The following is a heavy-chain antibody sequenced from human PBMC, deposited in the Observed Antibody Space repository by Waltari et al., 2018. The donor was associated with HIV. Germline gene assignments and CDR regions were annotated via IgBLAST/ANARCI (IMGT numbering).Heavy chain of an antibody. CDR1: GFHFSSPW. D-gene: IGHD3-9*01. CDR3: ARDLVVLRYFDWLSTYFDY. Sequence: EVQLVESGGGLVQPGGSLSLSCAASGFHFSSPWRHWVRQAPGKGLVWVSRIKSDGTITTYADSVKGRFTISRDNAKNTLFLQMNSLRAEDTAIYYCARDLVVLRYFDWLSTYFDYWGQGTLVTVSS. V-gene: IGHV3-74*01. J-gene: IGHJ4*02. CDR2: IKSDGTIT.